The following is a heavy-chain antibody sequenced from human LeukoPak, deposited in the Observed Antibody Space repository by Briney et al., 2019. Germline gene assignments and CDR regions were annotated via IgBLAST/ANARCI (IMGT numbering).Heavy chain of an antibody. J-gene: IGHJ6*02. V-gene: IGHV4-38-2*02. Sequence: SETLSLTCTVSGYSISSGYYWGWIRQPPGKGLEWIGSIYHSGSTYYNPSLKSRVTISVDTSKNQFSLKLSSVTAADTAVYYCARDGGEQQKAGGYGMDVWGQGTTVTVSS. CDR2: IYHSGST. CDR3: ARDGGEQQKAGGYGMDV. CDR1: GYSISSGYY. D-gene: IGHD6-13*01.